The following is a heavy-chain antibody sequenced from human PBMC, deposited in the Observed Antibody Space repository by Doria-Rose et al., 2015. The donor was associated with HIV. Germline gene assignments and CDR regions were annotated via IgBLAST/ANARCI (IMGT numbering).Heavy chain of an antibody. Sequence: SGPVLVKPTETLTLTCTVSGVSLSSPGMGVSWIRQPPGRALEWLANIFSDDERSYTTSPKSRLTISRGTSKSQVVLTMTDMDPVDTATYYCARIKSSRWYHKYYFDFWGQGTLVIVSA. CDR1: GVSLSSPGMG. V-gene: IGHV2-26*01. CDR2: IFSDDER. CDR3: ARIKSSRWYHKYYFDF. J-gene: IGHJ4*02. D-gene: IGHD6-13*01.